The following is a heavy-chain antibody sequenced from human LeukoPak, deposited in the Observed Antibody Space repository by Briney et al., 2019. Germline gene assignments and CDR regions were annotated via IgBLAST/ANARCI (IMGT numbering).Heavy chain of an antibody. V-gene: IGHV3-7*01. Sequence: GGSLRLSCSASGFNFSINWMTWVRQAPGKGLEWVANIPDDGSETNYVDSVKGRFIISRDNAKNSLSLQMNSLREEDTALYYCARGWATTPDWGQGTLVTVSS. D-gene: IGHD5-24*01. CDR1: GFNFSINW. CDR3: ARGWATTPD. J-gene: IGHJ1*01. CDR2: IPDDGSET.